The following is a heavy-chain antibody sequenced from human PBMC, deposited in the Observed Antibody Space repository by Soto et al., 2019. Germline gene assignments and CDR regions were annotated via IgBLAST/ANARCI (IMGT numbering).Heavy chain of an antibody. V-gene: IGHV3-48*02. CDR3: ATPVVRFLEWTTDY. D-gene: IGHD3-3*01. Sequence: DVQVVESGGGLVQPGGSMRLSCAASEFTFSSYSMNWVRQAPGKGLEWISYITNGGTTIYYADSVKGRFTISRDNAKNSLYLHMNSLRDDDTAVYYCATPVVRFLEWTTDYWGQGTLVTVSS. CDR1: EFTFSSYS. J-gene: IGHJ4*02. CDR2: ITNGGTTI.